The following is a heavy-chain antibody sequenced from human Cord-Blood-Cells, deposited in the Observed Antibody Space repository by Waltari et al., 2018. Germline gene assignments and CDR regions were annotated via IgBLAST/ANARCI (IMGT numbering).Heavy chain of an antibody. CDR3: ARSWNDNWFDP. V-gene: IGHV1-69*01. CDR1: GGNSSSYA. CDR2: IIPIFGTA. Sequence: VQLVQSGAEVKKPGSSVKVSCKASGGNSSSYAIRRGRQAPGQGLEGMGGIIPIFGTANYAQKFQGRVTITADESTSTAYMELSSLRSEDTAVYYCARSWNDNWFDPWGQGTLVTVSS. D-gene: IGHD1-1*01. J-gene: IGHJ5*02.